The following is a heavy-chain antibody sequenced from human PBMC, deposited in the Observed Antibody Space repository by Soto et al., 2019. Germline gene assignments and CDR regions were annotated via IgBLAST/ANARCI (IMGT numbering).Heavy chain of an antibody. V-gene: IGHV3-23*01. J-gene: IGHJ4*02. CDR3: AKDHNGEYLGAFDC. CDR2: IGGDGGIT. D-gene: IGHD2-8*01. Sequence: EVQLLESGGGLVQHGGSLRLSCAASGLILSKYAISWVRQPPGKGLEWVSAIGGDGGITHYADSVKAPFPISRDNSKDAVNLKMSSRRADHTALYFCAKDHNGEYLGAFDCWGQGTLVTVSS. CDR1: GLILSKYA.